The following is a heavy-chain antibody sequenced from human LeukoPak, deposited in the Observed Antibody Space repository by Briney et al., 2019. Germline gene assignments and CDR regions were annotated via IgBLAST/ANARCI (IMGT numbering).Heavy chain of an antibody. CDR3: ARVRNYYDSSGFDY. CDR2: VYNSGST. CDR1: GGSISNYY. V-gene: IGHV4-4*07. D-gene: IGHD3-22*01. Sequence: SETLSLTCTVSGGSISNYYWSWIRQPAGKGLEWIGRVYNSGSTNYNPSLKSRVTMSVDTSKNQFSLKLSSVTAADTAVYYCARVRNYYDSSGFDYWGQGTLVTVSS. J-gene: IGHJ4*02.